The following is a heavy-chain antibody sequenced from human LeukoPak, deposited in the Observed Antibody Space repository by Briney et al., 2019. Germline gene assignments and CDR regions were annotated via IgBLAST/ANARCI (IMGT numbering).Heavy chain of an antibody. D-gene: IGHD3-10*01. Sequence: GASVKVSCKASGYTFTGYYMHWVRQAPGQGLEWMGWINPNSGGTNYAQKFQGRVTMTRDTSISTAYMELSRLRSDDTAVYYCARGRMVRGVGGFFFDYWGQGTLVTVSS. J-gene: IGHJ4*02. CDR1: GYTFTGYY. V-gene: IGHV1-2*02. CDR3: ARGRMVRGVGGFFFDY. CDR2: INPNSGGT.